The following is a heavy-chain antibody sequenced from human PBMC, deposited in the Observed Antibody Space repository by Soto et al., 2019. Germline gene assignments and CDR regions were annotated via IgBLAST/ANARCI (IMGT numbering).Heavy chain of an antibody. CDR3: ARNEPPPLYNWNPPLDSIYYYYGMDV. Sequence: SVKVSCKASGGTFSSYAISWVRQAPGQGLEWMGGIIPIFGTANYAQKFQGRVTITADESTSTAYMELSSLRSEDTAVYYCARNEPPPLYNWNPPLDSIYYYYGMDVWGQGTTVTVSS. CDR2: IIPIFGTA. V-gene: IGHV1-69*13. D-gene: IGHD1-20*01. J-gene: IGHJ6*02. CDR1: GGTFSSYA.